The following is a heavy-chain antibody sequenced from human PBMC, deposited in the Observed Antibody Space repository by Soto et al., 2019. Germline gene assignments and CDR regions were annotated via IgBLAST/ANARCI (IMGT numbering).Heavy chain of an antibody. CDR1: GYTFTGYY. D-gene: IGHD5-18*01. V-gene: IGHV1-2*04. Sequence: GASVKVSCKASGYTFTGYYMHWVRPAPGQGLEWMGWINPNSGGTNYAQKFQGWVTMTRDTSISTAYMELSRLRSDDTAVYYCAIYGGIQLSTNWFDPWGQGTLVTVSS. CDR3: AIYGGIQLSTNWFDP. CDR2: INPNSGGT. J-gene: IGHJ5*02.